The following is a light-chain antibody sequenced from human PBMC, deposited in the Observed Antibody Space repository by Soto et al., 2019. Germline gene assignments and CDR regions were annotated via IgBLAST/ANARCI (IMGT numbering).Light chain of an antibody. J-gene: IGLJ3*02. Sequence: TLSSGHSSYAIAWHQQQPEKGPRYLMKLXSDGSHSKGDGVPDRFSGSSSGAERYLTISSLQSEDEADYYCQTWGTGFWVFGGGTKVTVL. CDR3: QTWGTGFWV. V-gene: IGLV4-69*01. CDR2: LXSDGSH. CDR1: SGHSSYA.